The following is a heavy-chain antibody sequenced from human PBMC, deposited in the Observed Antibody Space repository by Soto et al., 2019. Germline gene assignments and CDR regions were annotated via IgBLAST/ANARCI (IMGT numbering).Heavy chain of an antibody. Sequence: QVQLVESGGAVARLGTSRRLSFEASGFTCKTHASYWVRRARAKGREWRAVIAYDGNEKFYADSVKGRFTISRDNSKNALYLQINTLRNEDTAVYYCGKDVGDYVPYYYGVDVWGQGTTVTVSS. CDR3: GKDVGDYVPYYYGVDV. J-gene: IGHJ6*02. V-gene: IGHV3-30*18. D-gene: IGHD1-26*01. CDR1: GFTCKTHA. CDR2: IAYDGNEK.